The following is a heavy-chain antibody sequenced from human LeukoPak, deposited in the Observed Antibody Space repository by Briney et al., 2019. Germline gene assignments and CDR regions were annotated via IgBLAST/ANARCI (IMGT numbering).Heavy chain of an antibody. J-gene: IGHJ4*02. CDR1: GGTFSSYA. CDR2: IIPILGIA. D-gene: IGHD5-18*01. Sequence: SVKVSCTASGGTFSSYAISWVRQAPGQGLEWMGRIIPILGIANYAQKFQGRVTITADKSTSTAYMELSSLRSEDTAVYYCAREDTAMVIPFDYWGQGTLVSVSS. CDR3: AREDTAMVIPFDY. V-gene: IGHV1-69*04.